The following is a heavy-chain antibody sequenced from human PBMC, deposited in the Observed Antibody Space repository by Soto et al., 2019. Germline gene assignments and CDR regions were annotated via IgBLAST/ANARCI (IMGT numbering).Heavy chain of an antibody. Sequence: SVKVSCKASGGTFSSYAISWVRQAPGQGLEWMGGIIPIFGTANYAQKFQGRVTITADESTSTAYMELSSLRSEDTAVYYCASSVAKYYYYGMDVWGQGTTVTVT. V-gene: IGHV1-69*13. CDR3: ASSVAKYYYYGMDV. CDR1: GGTFSSYA. J-gene: IGHJ6*02. D-gene: IGHD5-12*01. CDR2: IIPIFGTA.